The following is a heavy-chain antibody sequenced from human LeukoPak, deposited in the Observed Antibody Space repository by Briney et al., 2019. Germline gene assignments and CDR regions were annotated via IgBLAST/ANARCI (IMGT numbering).Heavy chain of an antibody. V-gene: IGHV4-59*08. CDR2: IYYSGST. D-gene: IGHD6-19*01. CDR3: ARRDNSGWNYFDY. CDR1: GDSISFYY. J-gene: IGHJ4*02. Sequence: SETLSLTCTVSGDSISFYYWSWVRQPPGKGLEWIGYIYYSGSTNYNHSLKSRVTISVDTSNNQFPLKLSSVTAADTAVYYCARRDNSGWNYFDYWGQGTLVTVSS.